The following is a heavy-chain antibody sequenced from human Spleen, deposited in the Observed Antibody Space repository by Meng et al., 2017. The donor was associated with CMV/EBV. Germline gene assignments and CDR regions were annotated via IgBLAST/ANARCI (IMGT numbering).Heavy chain of an antibody. V-gene: IGHV3-74*01. CDR2: VNSEGSST. J-gene: IGHJ4*02. D-gene: IGHD6-13*01. Sequence: FSSYWMHWVRQGPGKGLVWVSSVNSEGSSTSYADTVRGRFAISRDNAKSTLYLQMNSLRAEDTAVYYCTREGYSSSWYSRLEYYFDYWGQGTLVTVSS. CDR1: FSSYW. CDR3: TREGYSSSWYSRLEYYFDY.